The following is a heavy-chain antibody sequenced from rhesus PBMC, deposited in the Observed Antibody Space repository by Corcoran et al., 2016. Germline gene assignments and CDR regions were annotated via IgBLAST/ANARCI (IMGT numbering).Heavy chain of an antibody. J-gene: IGHJ6*01. CDR3: AAGYSSGWYDYGLDS. D-gene: IGHD6-31*01. CDR2: ISYSGST. CDR1: GYSISSGYG. Sequence: QLQLQESGPGLVKPSETLSLTCAVSGYSISSGYGWSWIRQPPGKGLEWIGYISYSGSTSYNPSLKSRCTISRDTSKNQCSLKLSSVTAADTAVYYCAAGYSSGWYDYGLDSWGQGVVVTVSS. V-gene: IGHV4-122*02.